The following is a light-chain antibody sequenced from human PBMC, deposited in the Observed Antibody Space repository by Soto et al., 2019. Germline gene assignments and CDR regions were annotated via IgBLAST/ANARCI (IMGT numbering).Light chain of an antibody. J-gene: IGLJ2*01. CDR1: NIGRKS. CDR3: QLLDSNSEHVV. Sequence: SYELTQPPSVSVAPGQTARITCGGTNIGRKSVHWYQQKPGQAPVVVVYDDRDRPSGIPERFSGSNSGNTAALTISRVEAGDEADYDCQLLDSNSEHVVFVRGTKVTVL. CDR2: DDR. V-gene: IGLV3-21*02.